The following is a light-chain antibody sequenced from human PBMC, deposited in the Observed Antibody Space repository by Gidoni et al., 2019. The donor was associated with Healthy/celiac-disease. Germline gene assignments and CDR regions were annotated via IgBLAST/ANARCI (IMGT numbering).Light chain of an antibody. CDR1: QSLSSSY. CDR2: GAS. Sequence: ELVFAQSPGTLSLSPGERATLSCSASQSLSSSYLAWDQQKPGRAPRLLIYGASSRATVIPDRLSGSEYGTEFTRTISRLEPEDFAVYYCQQYGSSPFTFGGGTKVEIK. CDR3: QQYGSSPFT. V-gene: IGKV3-20*01. J-gene: IGKJ4*01.